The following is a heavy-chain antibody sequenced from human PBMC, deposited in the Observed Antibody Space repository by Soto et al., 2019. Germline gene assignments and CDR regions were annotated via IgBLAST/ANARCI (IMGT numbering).Heavy chain of an antibody. CDR3: ARSRIVVVPAAIPDAFDI. V-gene: IGHV1-18*01. Sequence: GQASSYTFTSYGISWGGQAPGQGLEWMGWISAYNGNTNYAQKLQGRVTMTTDTSTSTAYMEPRSLRSDDTAVYYCARSRIVVVPAAIPDAFDIWGQGTMVTVSS. CDR1: SYTFTSYG. CDR2: ISAYNGNT. D-gene: IGHD2-2*02. J-gene: IGHJ3*02.